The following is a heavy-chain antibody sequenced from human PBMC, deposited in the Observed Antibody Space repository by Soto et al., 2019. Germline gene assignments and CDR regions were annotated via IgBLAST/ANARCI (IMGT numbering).Heavy chain of an antibody. Sequence: EVHLLESGGGLVQPGGSLRLSCAASGFTFSSHWMHWVRHAPGKGLVWVSRINNDGTSTGYADSVRGRFTISRDNEKNTLYLQMNSLRAEDTAVYYCVRDRPTGAGGNYYYGMDVWGQGTTVTVSS. D-gene: IGHD3-10*01. CDR3: VRDRPTGAGGNYYYGMDV. CDR1: GFTFSSHW. V-gene: IGHV3-74*01. CDR2: INNDGTST. J-gene: IGHJ6*02.